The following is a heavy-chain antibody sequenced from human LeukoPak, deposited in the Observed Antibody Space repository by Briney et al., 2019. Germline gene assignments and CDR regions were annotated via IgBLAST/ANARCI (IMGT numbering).Heavy chain of an antibody. Sequence: GGSLRLSCAVSEFPFSFYEMNWVRQAPGKGLEWVSNIGSSGTNRYYADSVKGRFSISRDNAKSSLYLQMNSLRVEDTAVYYCALLAGASDFDYGGRGPLATASS. V-gene: IGHV3-48*03. CDR1: EFPFSFYE. J-gene: IGHJ4*02. CDR2: IGSSGTNR. D-gene: IGHD6-25*01. CDR3: ALLAGASDFDY.